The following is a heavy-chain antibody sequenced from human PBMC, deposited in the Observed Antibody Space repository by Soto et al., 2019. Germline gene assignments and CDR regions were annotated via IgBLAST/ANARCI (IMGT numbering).Heavy chain of an antibody. Sequence: ASVKVSCKASGYSFTDYHIHWVRQAPGQGREWLGRINPKSGGTSTAQKFQGWVTMTRDRSIGTVYMELTRLRSDDTAVYFCARGHSTDCSNGVCSFFYNHEMDVWGQGXTVTVYS. CDR3: ARGHSTDCSNGVCSFFYNHEMDV. D-gene: IGHD2-8*01. J-gene: IGHJ6*02. CDR2: INPKSGGT. CDR1: GYSFTDYH. V-gene: IGHV1-2*04.